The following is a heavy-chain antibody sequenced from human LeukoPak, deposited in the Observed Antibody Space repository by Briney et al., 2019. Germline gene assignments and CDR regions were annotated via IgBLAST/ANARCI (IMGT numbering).Heavy chain of an antibody. V-gene: IGHV1-8*01. CDR2: MNPNSGNT. J-gene: IGHJ4*02. CDR3: ARDQQLALDY. Sequence: ASVKVSCEASGYTFTSYDINCVRQATGQGLEWMGWMNPNSGNTGYAQKFRGRVTMTRNTSISTAYMELSSLRSEDTAVYYCARDQQLALDYWGQGTLVIVSS. CDR1: GYTFTSYD. D-gene: IGHD6-13*01.